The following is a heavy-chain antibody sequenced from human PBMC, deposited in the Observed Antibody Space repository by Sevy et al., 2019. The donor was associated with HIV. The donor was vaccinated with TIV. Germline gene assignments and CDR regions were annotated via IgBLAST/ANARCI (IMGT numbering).Heavy chain of an antibody. D-gene: IGHD3-10*02. CDR1: GGSISSSSYY. V-gene: IGHV4-39*01. J-gene: IGHJ5*02. Sequence: SETLSLTCTASGGSISSSSYYWGWIRQPPGQGLEGIGSIYYSGSTNYNPSPKSRVTISVDTPKNQCSLKLSSVTAADTAVYYCATTDVRGDNWFDPWGQGTLVTVSS. CDR3: ATTDVRGDNWFDP. CDR2: IYYSGST.